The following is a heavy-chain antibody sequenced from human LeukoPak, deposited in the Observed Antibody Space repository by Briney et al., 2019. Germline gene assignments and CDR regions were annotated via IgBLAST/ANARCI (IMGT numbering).Heavy chain of an antibody. V-gene: IGHV3-23*01. Sequence: GGSLRLSCEASGFTFSTYAMSWVRQAPGKGLEWVSSVSGSGGSTYYADSVRGRFTISRDNSNNTLYLRTNSLTADDTAVYYRAKGGSGRWNWFDPWGQGTLVTVSS. D-gene: IGHD3-10*01. CDR2: VSGSGGST. CDR1: GFTFSTYA. CDR3: AKGGSGRWNWFDP. J-gene: IGHJ5*02.